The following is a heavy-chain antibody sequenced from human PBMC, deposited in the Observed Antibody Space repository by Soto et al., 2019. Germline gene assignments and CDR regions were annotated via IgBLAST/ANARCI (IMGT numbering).Heavy chain of an antibody. V-gene: IGHV4-4*02. CDR1: GGSFTSNNW. D-gene: IGHD1-7*01. J-gene: IGHJ4*02. Sequence: QVQLQESGPGLVKPSGTLSLTCAVSGGSFTSNNWWTWVRQPPGQGLEWIGEIYRTGSTNYNPSRKGRVTISLDKSENQFSRKVTSLAAADTAVYYCASRDPGTSVDYWGQGTLVTVSS. CDR3: ASRDPGTSVDY. CDR2: IYRTGST.